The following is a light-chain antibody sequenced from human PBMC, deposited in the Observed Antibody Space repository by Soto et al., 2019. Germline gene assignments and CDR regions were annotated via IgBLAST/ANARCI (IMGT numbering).Light chain of an antibody. Sequence: QSVLTQPPSVSAAPGQKVTISCSGSSSNIGNNYVSWYQQLPGTAPKLLIYENNKRPSGIPDRFSDSKSGTSATLGITGLQTGDEADYYCGTWDSSLSAKWVFGGGTKLTVL. CDR1: SSNIGNNY. CDR2: ENN. CDR3: GTWDSSLSAKWV. V-gene: IGLV1-51*02. J-gene: IGLJ3*02.